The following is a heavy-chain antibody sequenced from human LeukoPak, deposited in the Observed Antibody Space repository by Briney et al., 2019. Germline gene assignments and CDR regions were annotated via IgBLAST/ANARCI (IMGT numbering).Heavy chain of an antibody. J-gene: IGHJ2*01. CDR1: GFTFSSYV. V-gene: IGHV3-23*01. D-gene: IGHD2-15*01. CDR3: ARGRGVYGYWYFDL. Sequence: GGSLRLSCAASGFTFSSYVMSWVRQAPGKGLEWVSTISGNGRNTYYADSVKGRFTISRDNSKITLYLEMNSLRAEDTAVYYCARGRGVYGYWYFDLWGRGTLVTVSS. CDR2: ISGNGRNT.